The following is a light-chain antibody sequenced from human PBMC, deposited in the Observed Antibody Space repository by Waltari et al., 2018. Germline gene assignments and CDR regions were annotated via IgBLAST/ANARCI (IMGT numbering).Light chain of an antibody. CDR2: GAS. V-gene: IGKV3-11*01. CDR3: HQRFDWPIT. Sequence: IVLTQSPATLSLSPGDRATLSCRASQDIRISLAWYQQKPGQAPRILIHGASTRATGVPARFRGSGSGTDFTLPINSLEPEDFAVYYCHQRFDWPITFGQGTRLEIK. J-gene: IGKJ5*01. CDR1: QDIRIS.